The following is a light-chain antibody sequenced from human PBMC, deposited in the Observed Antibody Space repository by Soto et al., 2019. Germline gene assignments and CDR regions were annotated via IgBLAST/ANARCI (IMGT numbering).Light chain of an antibody. CDR3: RPYTNSNNPWM. CDR2: DAS. V-gene: IGKV1-5*01. J-gene: IGKJ1*01. Sequence: DIRVTQSPPTLSASVGDRVTITCRASQTITTWMAWYQRKPGKAPKLLVYDASTLQSGVATRFSGSGPVTELTLILIGLQPEDSATDYCRPYTNSNNPWMFGQGTKVEI. CDR1: QTITTW.